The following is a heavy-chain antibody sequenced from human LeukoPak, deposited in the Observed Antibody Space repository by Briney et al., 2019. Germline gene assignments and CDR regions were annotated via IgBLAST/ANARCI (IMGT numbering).Heavy chain of an antibody. Sequence: PGGSLRLSCAASGFTFSSYAMSWVRQAPGKGLEWVSAISGSGGSTYYADSVKGRFTISRDNSKNTLYLQMNSLRAEDTAVYYCASPGWDLTDYYYFYYMDVWGKGTTVTVSS. D-gene: IGHD1-26*01. V-gene: IGHV3-23*01. J-gene: IGHJ6*03. CDR3: ASPGWDLTDYYYFYYMDV. CDR2: ISGSGGST. CDR1: GFTFSSYA.